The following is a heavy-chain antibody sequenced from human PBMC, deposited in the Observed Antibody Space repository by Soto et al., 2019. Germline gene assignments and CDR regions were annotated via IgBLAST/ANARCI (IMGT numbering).Heavy chain of an antibody. J-gene: IGHJ4*02. D-gene: IGHD1-1*01. CDR2: IWSDGNNR. CDR1: GFMFSNHG. CDR3: VRGDNWNDEASDY. Sequence: QVQLVESGGGVVQPGMSLRLSCAASGFMFSNHGMHWVRQAPGKGLEWVAVIWSDGNNRYYADSVKGRFTISRDNSKNTLYLQMNSVRAEDTAVYYCVRGDNWNDEASDYWGQGTLVTVSS. V-gene: IGHV3-33*01.